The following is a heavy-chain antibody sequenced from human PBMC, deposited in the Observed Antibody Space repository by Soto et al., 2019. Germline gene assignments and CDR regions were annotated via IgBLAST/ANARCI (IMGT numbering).Heavy chain of an antibody. CDR1: GFTFSTCS. D-gene: IGHD5-12*01. CDR3: ARDNGYDAATLDY. V-gene: IGHV3-21*02. Sequence: EVQLVESGGGLVKPGGSLRLSCAASGFTFSTCSMNWVRQAPGKGLEWVSSISSSSSNIYYADSVKGRFTISRDNAKNSRSLQMNSLRADDTAVYYCARDNGYDAATLDYWGQGTLVTVSS. J-gene: IGHJ4*02. CDR2: ISSSSSNI.